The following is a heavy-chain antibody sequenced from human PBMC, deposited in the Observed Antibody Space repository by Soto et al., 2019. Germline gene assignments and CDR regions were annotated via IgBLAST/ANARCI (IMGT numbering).Heavy chain of an antibody. CDR1: GGSINTFY. D-gene: IGHD5-12*01. V-gene: IGHV4-4*07. J-gene: IGHJ4*02. CDR2: IFSSGST. Sequence: QVRLQESGPGLLKPSETLSLTCTVSGGSINTFYWSWVRQPAGKGLEWIGRIFSSGSTSFNHSLESRVAMSVDTSKNYFSLNLSSVTAADMAVYYCAREGSYSAYNFAHGIQLWSFDFWGQGALVTVSS. CDR3: AREGSYSAYNFAHGIQLWSFDF.